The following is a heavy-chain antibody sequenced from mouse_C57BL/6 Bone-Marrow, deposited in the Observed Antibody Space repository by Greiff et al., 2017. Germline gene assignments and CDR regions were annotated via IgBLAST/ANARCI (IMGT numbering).Heavy chain of an antibody. J-gene: IGHJ4*01. CDR3: AASYYGSLYAMDY. CDR1: GFSLTSYG. CDR2: IWSGGST. D-gene: IGHD1-1*01. Sequence: VKLMESGPGLVQPSQSLSITCTVSGFSLTSYGVHWVRQSPGKGLEWLGVIWSGGSTDYNAAFISRLSISKDNSKSQVFFTMNSLQADDTAIYYGAASYYGSLYAMDYWGQGTSVTVSS. V-gene: IGHV2-2*01.